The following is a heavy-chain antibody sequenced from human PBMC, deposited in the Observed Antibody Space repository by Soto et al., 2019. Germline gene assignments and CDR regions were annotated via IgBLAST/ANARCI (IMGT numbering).Heavy chain of an antibody. CDR3: TRMGDSHAFDI. Sequence: GGSLRLSCAASGFTFSGSAMHWVRQASGKGLEWVGRIRSKANSYATAYAASVKGRFTISRDDSKNTAYLQMNSLKTEDTAVYYCTRMGDSHAFDIWGQGTMVTVSS. V-gene: IGHV3-73*01. J-gene: IGHJ3*02. CDR1: GFTFSGSA. D-gene: IGHD3-22*01. CDR2: IRSKANSYAT.